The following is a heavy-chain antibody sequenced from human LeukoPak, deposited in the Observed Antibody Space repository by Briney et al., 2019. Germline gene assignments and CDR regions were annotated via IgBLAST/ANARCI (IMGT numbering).Heavy chain of an antibody. Sequence: PSQTLSLTCTVPAGSTSSYEWSWLRQPPGKGLLWLGDIYYSGSTSYDPSLKSRVTISVDASKKQFSLKLSSVTAADTAVYYCARDRRDSYFFWYFDLWGRGTLVTVSS. CDR2: IYYSGST. CDR1: AGSTSSYE. J-gene: IGHJ2*01. D-gene: IGHD5-24*01. CDR3: ARDRRDSYFFWYFDL. V-gene: IGHV4-59*12.